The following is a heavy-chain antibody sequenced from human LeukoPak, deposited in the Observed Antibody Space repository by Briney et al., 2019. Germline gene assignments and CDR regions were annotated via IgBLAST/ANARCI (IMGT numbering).Heavy chain of an antibody. CDR1: GFIFSSYS. V-gene: IGHV3-21*01. Sequence: PGGSLRLSCAASGFIFSSYSMNWVRQAPGKGLEWVSSISSSSSYIYYAGSVKGRCTISRDNAKNSLYLQMNSLRAEDTAVYYCAREDYGSRSGDYWGQGTLVTVSS. D-gene: IGHD3-10*01. CDR3: AREDYGSRSGDY. CDR2: ISSSSSYI. J-gene: IGHJ4*02.